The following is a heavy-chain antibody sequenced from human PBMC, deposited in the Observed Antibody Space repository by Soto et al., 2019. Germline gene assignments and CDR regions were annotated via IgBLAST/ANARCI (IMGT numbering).Heavy chain of an antibody. Sequence: SETLSLTCTVSGGSISSYYWSWIRQPPGKGLEWIGYIYYSGSTNYNPSLKSRVTISVDTSKNQFSLKLSSVTPADTAVYDWGREGYSSVVGFFVYWGPGTLLTASS. CDR2: IYYSGST. J-gene: IGHJ4*02. D-gene: IGHD6-25*01. CDR1: GGSISSYY. V-gene: IGHV4-59*01. CDR3: GREGYSSVVGFFVY.